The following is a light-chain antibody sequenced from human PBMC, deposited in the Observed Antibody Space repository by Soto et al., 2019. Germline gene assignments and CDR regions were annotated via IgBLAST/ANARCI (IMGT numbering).Light chain of an antibody. CDR1: TSNIGGNY. V-gene: IGLV1-47*02. CDR2: SNN. J-gene: IGLJ2*01. CDR3: AAWDDSLIAVV. Sequence: QSVLTQPPSASGTPGQRVTISCSGSTSNIGGNYVYWYQQLPGTAPKLLIYSNNQRPSGVPDRFSGSKSGTSASLAISGLRSEDEGDFYCAAWDDSLIAVVFGGGTKVTVL.